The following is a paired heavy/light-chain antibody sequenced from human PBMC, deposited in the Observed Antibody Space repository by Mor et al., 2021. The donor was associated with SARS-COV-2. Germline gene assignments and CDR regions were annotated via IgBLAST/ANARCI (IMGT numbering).Light chain of an antibody. CDR3: LQHRTYPWT. CDR2: AAS. V-gene: IGKV1-17*03. CDR1: QGIDNF. Sequence: DIQVTQSPSAMSASVGDRVTITCRASQGIDNFLVWYQQKPGKVPERLVYAASTLQRGVPSRFSGSGSGTQFTLTISSLQPEDFATYYCLQHRTYPWTFAQGTKVELK. J-gene: IGKJ1*01.
Heavy chain of an antibody. CDR2: ISHDGRHR. D-gene: IGHD3-3*01. V-gene: IGHV3-30*04. CDR1: GFTFSSHA. CDR3: ASLNDFCGANRCYSDY. Sequence: QVQLVESGGGVVQPGRALRLSCAASGFTFSSHAMHWVRQAPGKRLEWVASISHDGRHRNYVDSLKGRFTISRDNSKNTLYLQVDSLRLEDSAVYYCASLNDFCGANRCYSDYWGQGTLVSVSS. J-gene: IGHJ4*02.